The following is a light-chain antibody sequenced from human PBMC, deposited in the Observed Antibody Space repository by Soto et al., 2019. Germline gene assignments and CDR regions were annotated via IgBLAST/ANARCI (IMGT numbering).Light chain of an antibody. J-gene: IGKJ4*01. CDR2: DAS. CDR1: QSVSSY. Sequence: EIVLTQSPATLSLSPGERATLSCGASQSVSSYLAWYRQKPGQAPRLLIYDASNRATGIPARFSGSGSGTDFTLTISSLEPEDFAVYYCQQRSNWPPTFGGGTKVEIK. V-gene: IGKV3-11*01. CDR3: QQRSNWPPT.